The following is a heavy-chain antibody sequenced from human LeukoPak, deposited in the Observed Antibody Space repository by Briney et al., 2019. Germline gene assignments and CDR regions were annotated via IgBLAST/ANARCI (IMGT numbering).Heavy chain of an antibody. D-gene: IGHD1-26*01. V-gene: IGHV1-2*04. CDR2: INPNSGGT. J-gene: IGHJ4*02. Sequence: ASVKVSCKASGYTFTDYYIHWVRQAPGQGLEWMGWINPNSGGTNYAQKFQGWVTMTRDTSIITAYMELTRLRSDDTAVYYCARERYDKSQRIVSYWCQGTLVTVSS. CDR3: ARERYDKSQRIVSY. CDR1: GYTFTDYY.